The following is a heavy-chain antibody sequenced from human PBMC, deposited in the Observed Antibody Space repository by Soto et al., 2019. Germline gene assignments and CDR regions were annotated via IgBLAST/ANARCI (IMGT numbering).Heavy chain of an antibody. J-gene: IGHJ4*02. CDR3: ARPTVGTFFHALDH. V-gene: IGHV3-30-3*01. CDR1: GFTFSRIA. CDR2: ISSDGSSK. Sequence: QVQLVESGGGVVQPGRSLTLSCAASGFTFSRIAMHWVRQAPGKGLEWVAVISSDGSSKLYADSVKGRFIVTRDNPKNTLYLQMSSLRVDATAVYYCARPTVGTFFHALDHWGQGDLVTVSS. D-gene: IGHD4-17*01.